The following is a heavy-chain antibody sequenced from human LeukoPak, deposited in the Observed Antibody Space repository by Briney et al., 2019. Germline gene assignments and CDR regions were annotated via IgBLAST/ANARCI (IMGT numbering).Heavy chain of an antibody. CDR3: ARDFRRRWLQINPYYFDY. J-gene: IGHJ4*02. V-gene: IGHV1-2*02. CDR2: INPNSGGT. CDR1: GYTFTSYD. D-gene: IGHD5-12*01. Sequence: ASVKVSCKASGYTFTSYDINWVRQATGQGLEWMGWINPNSGGTNYAQKFQGRVTMTRDTSISTAYMELSRLRSDDTAVYYCARDFRRRWLQINPYYFDYWGQGTLVTVSS.